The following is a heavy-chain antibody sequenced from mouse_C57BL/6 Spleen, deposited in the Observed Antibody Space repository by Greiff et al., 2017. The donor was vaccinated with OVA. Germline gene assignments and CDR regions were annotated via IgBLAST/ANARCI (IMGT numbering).Heavy chain of an antibody. CDR2: IDPSDSYT. D-gene: IGHD3-1*01. V-gene: IGHV1-69*01. CDR3: AAGALGLNFDY. CDR1: GYTFTSYW. J-gene: IGHJ2*01. Sequence: QVQLQQPGAELVMPGASLNLSCKASGYTFTSYWMHWVKQRPGQGLEWIGEIDPSDSYTNYNQKFKGKSTLTVDKSSSTAYMQLSSLTSEDSAVYYCAAGALGLNFDYWGQGTTLTVSS.